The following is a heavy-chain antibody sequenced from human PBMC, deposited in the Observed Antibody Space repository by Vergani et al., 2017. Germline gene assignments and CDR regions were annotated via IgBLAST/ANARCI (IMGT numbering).Heavy chain of an antibody. CDR3: ARNLGYNGNYYYYYGMDV. CDR1: GFTVSSNY. D-gene: IGHD1-14*01. V-gene: IGHV3-53*01. Sequence: EVQLLESGGGLVQPGGSLRLSCAASGFTVSSNYMSWVRQAPGKGLEWVSVIYSGGSTYYADSVKGRFTISRDNSKNTLYLQMNSLRAEDTAVYYCARNLGYNGNYYYYYGMDVWGQGTTVTVSS. J-gene: IGHJ6*02. CDR2: IYSGGST.